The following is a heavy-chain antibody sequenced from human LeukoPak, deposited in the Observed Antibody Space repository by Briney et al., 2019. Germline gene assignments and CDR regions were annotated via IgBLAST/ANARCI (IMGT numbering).Heavy chain of an antibody. CDR2: IYYSGST. V-gene: IGHV4-39*07. J-gene: IGHJ3*02. CDR1: GGSISSSSYY. CDR3: ARESGSRAHAFDI. D-gene: IGHD1-26*01. Sequence: PSETLSLTCTVSGGSISSSSYYWGWIRQPPGKGLEWIGSIYYSGSTYYNPSLKSRVTISVDTSKNQFSLKLSSVTAADTAVYYCARESGSRAHAFDIWGRGTMVTVSS.